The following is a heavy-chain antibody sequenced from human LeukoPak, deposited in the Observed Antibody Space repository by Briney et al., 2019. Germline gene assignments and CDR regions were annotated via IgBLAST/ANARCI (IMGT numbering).Heavy chain of an antibody. CDR2: IYYSGST. CDR3: ARDAGRFLEWLWAFDI. D-gene: IGHD3-3*01. J-gene: IGHJ3*02. CDR1: GGSISSSSYY. V-gene: IGHV4-39*07. Sequence: SETLSLTCTVSGGSISSSSYYWGWIRQPPGKGLEWIGSIYYSGSTYYNPSLKSRVTISVDTSKNQFSLKLSSVTAADTAVYYCARDAGRFLEWLWAFDIWGQGTMVTVSS.